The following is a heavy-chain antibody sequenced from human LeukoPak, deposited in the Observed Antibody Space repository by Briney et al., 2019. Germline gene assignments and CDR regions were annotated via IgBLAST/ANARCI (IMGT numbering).Heavy chain of an antibody. CDR3: AGDKTTGGWYEFDY. V-gene: IGHV3-53*01. Sequence: GGSLRLSCAASGFTVSNNYMNWVRQGPGKGLECVSVISNDGDTYYADSVKGRFTISRDTSKNTVSLQMNSLRAEDTAVYYCAGDKTTGGWYEFDYWGQXTLVTVSS. CDR1: GFTVSNNY. J-gene: IGHJ4*02. D-gene: IGHD6-19*01. CDR2: ISNDGDT.